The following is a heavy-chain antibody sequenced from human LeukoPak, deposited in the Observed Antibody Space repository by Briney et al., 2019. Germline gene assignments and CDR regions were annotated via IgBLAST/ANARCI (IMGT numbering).Heavy chain of an antibody. CDR2: INQHGNEK. CDR1: GFTFSSYW. Sequence: GGSLRLSCATSGFTFSSYWMSWVRQAAGKGLEWVANINQHGNEKYYVDSVKGRFTISRDNAKNSLYLQMNSLRAGDTAVYYCARDARPNYYTSGSGIWGQGTLVTVST. CDR3: ARDARPNYYTSGSGI. D-gene: IGHD3-10*01. V-gene: IGHV3-7*01. J-gene: IGHJ4*02.